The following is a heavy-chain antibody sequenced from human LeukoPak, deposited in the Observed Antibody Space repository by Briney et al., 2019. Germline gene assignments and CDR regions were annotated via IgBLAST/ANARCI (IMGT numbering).Heavy chain of an antibody. CDR3: ATYRTSFIYWYFDL. J-gene: IGHJ2*01. V-gene: IGHV4-61*01. CDR2: IYYSGST. D-gene: IGHD2-2*01. Sequence: SETLSLTCSVSGASTTNSRYYWSWIRQPPGKGLEWIGYIYYSGSTNYNPSLKSRVTISVDTSKNQFSLKLSSVTAADTAVYYCATYRTSFIYWYFDLWGRGTLVTVSS. CDR1: GASTTNSRYY.